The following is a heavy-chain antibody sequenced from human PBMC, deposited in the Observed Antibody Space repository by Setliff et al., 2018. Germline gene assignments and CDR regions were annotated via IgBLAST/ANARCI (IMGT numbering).Heavy chain of an antibody. V-gene: IGHV3-23*01. CDR2: ITGSGGGT. J-gene: IGHJ4*02. CDR3: AKELSMAYGND. Sequence: PGESLRLSCTASRFTFSVYVMAWVRQAPGKGLEWVSSITGSGGGTYYADSVKGRFIVSRDNSKNTLYLQMNSLRVDDTAIYYCAKELSMAYGNDWGLGTLVTVSS. CDR1: RFTFSVYV. D-gene: IGHD1-1*01.